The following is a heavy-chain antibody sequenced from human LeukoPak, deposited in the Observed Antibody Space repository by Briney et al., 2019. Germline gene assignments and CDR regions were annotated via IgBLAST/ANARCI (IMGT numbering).Heavy chain of an antibody. CDR2: IHYGGTT. D-gene: IGHD2-21*02. V-gene: IGHV4-39*02. CDR1: GGSIGNGYY. CDR3: TRDIGDFVSDF. J-gene: IGHJ4*02. Sequence: PSETLSLTCTVSGGSIGNGYYWAWIRQPPGKGLEWIGSIHYGGTTHYNPSLQSRVTISADASKNQFALDLRSVTAADTAVYYCTRDIGDFVSDFWGQGTLVTVSS.